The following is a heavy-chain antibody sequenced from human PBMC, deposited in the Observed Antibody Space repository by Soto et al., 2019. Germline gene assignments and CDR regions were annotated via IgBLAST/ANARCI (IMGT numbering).Heavy chain of an antibody. CDR1: GGTFSSYA. Sequence: ASVKVSCKASGGTFSSYAISWVRQAPGQGLEWMGGIIPIFGTANYARKFQGRVTITADESTSTAYMELSSLRSEDTAVYYCARDYYDSSGRGYYFDYWGQGTLVTVSS. CDR3: ARDYYDSSGRGYYFDY. V-gene: IGHV1-69*13. D-gene: IGHD3-22*01. J-gene: IGHJ4*02. CDR2: IIPIFGTA.